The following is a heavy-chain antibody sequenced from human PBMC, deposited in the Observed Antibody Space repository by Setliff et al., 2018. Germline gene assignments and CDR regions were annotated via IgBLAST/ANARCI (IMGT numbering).Heavy chain of an antibody. CDR1: GGTFSSYG. J-gene: IGHJ6*03. D-gene: IGHD2-21*01. Sequence: KVSCKASGGTFSSYGISWVRQAPGQGLEWMGGTIPVFGTTDYAQKFQGRVTIMTDESTSTAYMELSSLTSEDTAVYYCARGGVHTWSSTDYHYYMDVWGRGTTVTVSS. V-gene: IGHV1-69*05. CDR2: TIPVFGTT. CDR3: ARGGVHTWSSTDYHYYMDV.